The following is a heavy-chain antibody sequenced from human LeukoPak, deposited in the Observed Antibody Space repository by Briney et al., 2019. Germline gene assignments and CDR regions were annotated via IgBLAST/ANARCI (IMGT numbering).Heavy chain of an antibody. J-gene: IGHJ3*02. CDR1: VGTLSSYA. D-gene: IGHD2-2*02. CDR3: ARGPTWEYQRLYSGTTQNNAFDI. V-gene: IGHV1-69*01. CDR2: VIPIFGTA. Sequence: ASVKVSCKASVGTLSSYAISWGREPPGQGLEWMGGVIPIFGTAHYAQTFQGRVTITADEPTSTAYLEECTVRSADTGVCFCARGPTWEYQRLYSGTTQNNAFDIWGQGTMVTVSS.